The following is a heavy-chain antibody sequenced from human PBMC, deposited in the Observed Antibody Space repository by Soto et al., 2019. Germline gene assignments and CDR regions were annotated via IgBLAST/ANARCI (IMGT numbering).Heavy chain of an antibody. CDR3: ASTPTIAAAGTNVDY. Sequence: SVKVSCKASGGTFSSYAISWVRQAPGQGLEWMGGIIPIFGTANYAQKFQGRVTITADESTSTAYMELSSLRSEDTAVYYCASTPTIAAAGTNVDYWGQGTLVTVSS. J-gene: IGHJ4*02. V-gene: IGHV1-69*13. CDR1: GGTFSSYA. CDR2: IIPIFGTA. D-gene: IGHD6-13*01.